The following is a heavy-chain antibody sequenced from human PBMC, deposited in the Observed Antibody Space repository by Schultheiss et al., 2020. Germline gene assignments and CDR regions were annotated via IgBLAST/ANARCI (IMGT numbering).Heavy chain of an antibody. CDR3: ARFSGSYFHY. J-gene: IGHJ4*02. V-gene: IGHV1-2*06. CDR1: GYTFTGYY. Sequence: ASVKVSCKASGYTFTGYYMHWVRQAPGQGLEWMGRINPTSGGTNYAQDFQGRVTMTRDTSTSTAYMELSRLRSDDTAVYYCARFSGSYFHYWGQGTLVTVSS. D-gene: IGHD1-26*01. CDR2: INPTSGGT.